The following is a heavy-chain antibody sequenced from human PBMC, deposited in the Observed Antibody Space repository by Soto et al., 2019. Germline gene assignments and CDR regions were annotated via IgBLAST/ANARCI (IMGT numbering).Heavy chain of an antibody. D-gene: IGHD3-16*01. CDR2: ISYDGSNK. V-gene: IGHV3-30-3*01. J-gene: IGHJ6*02. Sequence: QVQLVESGGGVVQPGRSLRLSCSASGFTFNNYAMHWVRQAPGKGLEWESIISYDGSNKYYADSVKGRFTISRDNSKNTLYLQMNSLRGEDTSVYFCAREEDMLTFSSGMDVWGQGTTVTVSS. CDR3: AREEDMLTFSSGMDV. CDR1: GFTFNNYA.